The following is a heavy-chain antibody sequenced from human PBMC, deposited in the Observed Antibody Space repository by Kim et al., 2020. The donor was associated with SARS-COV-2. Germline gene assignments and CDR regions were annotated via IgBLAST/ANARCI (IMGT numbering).Heavy chain of an antibody. Sequence: GGSLRLSCAASGFTFSSYDMHWVRQATGKGLEWVSAIGTAGDTYYPVSLKRRFTISRENAKNSLYLQLNSLRAEHTAVYYCARGTITVTPDPAFDIWGQG. CDR3: ARGTITVTPDPAFDI. CDR2: IGTAGDT. CDR1: GFTFSSYD. V-gene: IGHV3-13*04. J-gene: IGHJ3*02. D-gene: IGHD1-20*01.